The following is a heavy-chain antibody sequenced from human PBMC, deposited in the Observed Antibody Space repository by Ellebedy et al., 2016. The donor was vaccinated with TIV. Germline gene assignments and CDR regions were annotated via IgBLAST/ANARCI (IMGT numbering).Heavy chain of an antibody. CDR2: INDIGVT. CDR1: GETFGGYY. D-gene: IGHD2-15*01. Sequence: SETLSLXCAVYGETFGGYYWSWIRQPPGKGLEWIGEINDIGVTRYNPSLESRVTISRDTSKKQSSLKLSSVTAADRAVYFCTRFRPHCSGYNCYLNAFQWWGQGTMVTVSS. V-gene: IGHV4-34*01. J-gene: IGHJ3*01. CDR3: TRFRPHCSGYNCYLNAFQW.